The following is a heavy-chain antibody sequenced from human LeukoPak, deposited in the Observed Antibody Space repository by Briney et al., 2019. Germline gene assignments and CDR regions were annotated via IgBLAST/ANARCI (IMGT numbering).Heavy chain of an antibody. J-gene: IGHJ6*03. D-gene: IGHD3-10*01. CDR1: GYSFTSNW. V-gene: IGHV5-51*01. CDR2: IYPGDSDT. CDR3: ARHLSGYGSGTQGDYYYYYMDV. Sequence: GESLKISCNGSGYSFTSNWIGWVRQMPGKGLEWMGIIYPGDSDTRYSPSFQGQVTISADKSISTAYLQWSSLKASDTAMYYCARHLSGYGSGTQGDYYYYYMDVWGKGTTVTISS.